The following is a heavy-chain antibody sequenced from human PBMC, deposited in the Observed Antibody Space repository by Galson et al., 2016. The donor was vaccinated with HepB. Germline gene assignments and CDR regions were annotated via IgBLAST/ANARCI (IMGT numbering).Heavy chain of an antibody. J-gene: IGHJ4*02. D-gene: IGHD4-11*01. CDR3: ARDDYRVFGH. CDR2: INVDGSEE. Sequence: SLRLSCAASGFTFSSYWMSWVRQALGKGLEWVVNINVDGSEEYYVDSVRGRFTISRDNAKNSMYLQMNSLRVEDTAVYYCARDDYRVFGHWGQGTLVTVSS. V-gene: IGHV3-7*05. CDR1: GFTFSSYW.